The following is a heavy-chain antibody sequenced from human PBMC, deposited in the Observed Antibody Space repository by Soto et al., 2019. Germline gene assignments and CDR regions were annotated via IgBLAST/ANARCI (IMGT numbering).Heavy chain of an antibody. J-gene: IGHJ3*02. V-gene: IGHV3-9*01. D-gene: IGHD5-18*01. CDR3: ASNTAMATGAFDI. CDR2: ISWNSGSI. Sequence: GGSLRLSCAASGFTFDDYAMHWVRQAPGKGLEWVSGISWNSGSIGYADSVKGRFTISRDNAKNSLYLQMNSLRAEDTALYYCASNTAMATGAFDIWGQGTMVTVSS. CDR1: GFTFDDYA.